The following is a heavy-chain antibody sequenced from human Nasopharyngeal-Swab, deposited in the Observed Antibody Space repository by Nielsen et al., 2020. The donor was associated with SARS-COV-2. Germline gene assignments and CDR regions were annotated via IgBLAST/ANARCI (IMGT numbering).Heavy chain of an antibody. Sequence: SVKVSCKASGGTFSSYAISWVRQAPGQGLEWMGGIIPIFGTANYAQKFQGRATITADESTSTAYMELSSLRSEDTAVYYCARPYYYDSSGYLVAFDIWGQGTTVTVSS. CDR3: ARPYYYDSSGYLVAFDI. V-gene: IGHV1-69*13. J-gene: IGHJ3*02. CDR2: IIPIFGTA. CDR1: GGTFSSYA. D-gene: IGHD3-22*01.